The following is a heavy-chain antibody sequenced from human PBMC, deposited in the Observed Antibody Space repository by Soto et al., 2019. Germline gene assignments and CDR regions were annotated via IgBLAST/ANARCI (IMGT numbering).Heavy chain of an antibody. CDR2: INPSGGST. CDR1: GYTFTSYY. CDR3: ARDLCGGSCYSDYYYGMDV. V-gene: IGHV1-46*01. Sequence: VSVKVSCKASGYTFTSYYMHWVRQAPGQGLEWMGIINPSGGSTSYAQKFQGRVTMTRDTSTSTVYMELSSLRSEDTAVYYCARDLCGGSCYSDYYYGMDVWGQGTTVTAP. D-gene: IGHD2-15*01. J-gene: IGHJ6*02.